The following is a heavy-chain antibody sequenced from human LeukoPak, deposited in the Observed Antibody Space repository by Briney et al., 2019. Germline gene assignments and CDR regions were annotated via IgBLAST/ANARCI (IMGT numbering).Heavy chain of an antibody. V-gene: IGHV4-4*02. J-gene: IGHJ3*01. CDR3: ARHSAFVFDL. D-gene: IGHD3-3*01. Sequence: PSETLSLTCAVSGGSISSGSWWSWVRQPPGKGLEWIGEISHSGITNYNPSLRSRVTISVDTSRNQLSLKLSSVTAADMAIYYCARHSAFVFDLWGQGTMVTVSP. CDR1: GGSISSGSW. CDR2: ISHSGIT.